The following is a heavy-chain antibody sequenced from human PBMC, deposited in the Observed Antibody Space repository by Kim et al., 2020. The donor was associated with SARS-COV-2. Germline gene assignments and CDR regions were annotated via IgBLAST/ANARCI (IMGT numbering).Heavy chain of an antibody. CDR2: GT. CDR3: ARDRVQAGMDV. J-gene: IGHJ6*02. V-gene: IGHV4-59*01. D-gene: IGHD3-10*01. Sequence: GTTYTPSLKSRSTISVDPSKNQFSLRLSSVTAADTAVYYCARDRVQAGMDVWGQGTTVTVSS.